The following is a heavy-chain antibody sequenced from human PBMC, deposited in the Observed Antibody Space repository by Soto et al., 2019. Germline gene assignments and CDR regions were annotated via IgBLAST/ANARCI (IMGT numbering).Heavy chain of an antibody. CDR2: MNAKSGDT. V-gene: IGHV1-8*01. J-gene: IGHJ6*02. Sequence: QAHLEQSGAEVKRPGASVKVSCKASGYTFSDFDINXLRQXXXQGPEWMGWMNAKSGDTFFAQRFQGKFNMTWDTSLSTAYMEVGSLTSDDTAMYYCARGNPFNYAGFDVWGQGTTVAVSS. CDR3: ARGNPFNYAGFDV. CDR1: GYTFSDFD. D-gene: IGHD3-16*01.